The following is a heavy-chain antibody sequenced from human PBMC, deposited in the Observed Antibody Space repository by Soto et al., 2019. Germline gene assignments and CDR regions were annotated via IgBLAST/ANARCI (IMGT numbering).Heavy chain of an antibody. CDR3: VVYYDFWSAFFDS. Sequence: SETLSLTCTVSGGSISSYYWGWIRQPPGKGLEWIGFIYYSGSTNYNPSLKSRVTISVDTSKNQFSLKLSSVTAADTAVYYCVVYYDFWSAFFDSWGQGTLVNVSS. CDR1: GGSISSYY. J-gene: IGHJ4*02. CDR2: IYYSGST. D-gene: IGHD3-3*01. V-gene: IGHV4-59*12.